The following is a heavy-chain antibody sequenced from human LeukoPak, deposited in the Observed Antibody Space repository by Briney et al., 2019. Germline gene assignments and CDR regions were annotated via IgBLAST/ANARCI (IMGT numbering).Heavy chain of an antibody. V-gene: IGHV4-59*01. Sequence: SETLSLTCTVSGGSISSYYWSWIRQPPGKGLEWIGYIYYSGSTNYNPSLKSRVTISVDTSKNQFSLKLSSVTAADTAVYYCARVKTVGWVDYWGQGTLVTVPS. D-gene: IGHD4-23*01. CDR3: ARVKTVGWVDY. CDR1: GGSISSYY. CDR2: IYYSGST. J-gene: IGHJ4*02.